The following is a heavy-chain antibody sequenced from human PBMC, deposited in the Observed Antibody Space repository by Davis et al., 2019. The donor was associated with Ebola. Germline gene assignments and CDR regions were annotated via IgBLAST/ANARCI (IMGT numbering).Heavy chain of an antibody. CDR1: GGSISSYY. J-gene: IGHJ4*02. CDR2: IYYSGST. Sequence: MPGGSLRLPCTVSGGSISSYYWSWIRQPPGKGLEWIGYIYYSGSTNYNPSLKSRVTISVDTSKNQFSLHMNSVTAADTAVYYCAKGPRYYTSGSYYDYWGQGTLVTVSS. CDR3: AKGPRYYTSGSYYDY. D-gene: IGHD3-10*01. V-gene: IGHV4-59*12.